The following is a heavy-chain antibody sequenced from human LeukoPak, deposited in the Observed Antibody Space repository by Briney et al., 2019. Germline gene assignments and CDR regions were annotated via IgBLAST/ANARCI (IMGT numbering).Heavy chain of an antibody. CDR3: ARGREGDFWSGYLSWFDP. CDR2: IYYSGST. D-gene: IGHD3-3*01. CDR1: GGSISSSSYS. J-gene: IGHJ5*02. V-gene: IGHV4-61*01. Sequence: PSETLSLTCAVSGGSISSSSYSWSWIRQPPGKGLEWIGYIYYSGSTNYNPSLKSRVTISVDTSKNQFSLKLSSVTAADTAVYYCARGREGDFWSGYLSWFDPWGQGTLVTVSS.